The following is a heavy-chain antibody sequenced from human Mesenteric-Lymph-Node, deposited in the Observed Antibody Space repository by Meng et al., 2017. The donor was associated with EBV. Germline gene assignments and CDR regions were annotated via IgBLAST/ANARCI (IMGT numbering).Heavy chain of an antibody. V-gene: IGHV4-30-2*01. J-gene: IGHJ5*02. Sequence: QLRESGSALCKPLQTLSLTCAVSGGSVSSGGHSWSWIRQPPGKGLEWIGYIYHTGGTYYNPSLKSRVTISIDTSKNQFSLKLSSVTAADTAVYFCARGFGDNNNWFGPWGQGTLVTVSS. CDR1: GGSVSSGGHS. CDR3: ARGFGDNNNWFGP. D-gene: IGHD4-17*01. CDR2: IYHTGGT.